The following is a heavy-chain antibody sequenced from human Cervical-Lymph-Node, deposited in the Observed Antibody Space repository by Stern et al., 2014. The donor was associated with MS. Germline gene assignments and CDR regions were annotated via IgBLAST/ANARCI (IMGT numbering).Heavy chain of an antibody. V-gene: IGHV3-30*18. CDR2: ISYDGSNK. D-gene: IGHD6-6*01. CDR3: AKEIAARRGTFDY. Sequence: VQLVESGGGVVQPGRSLRLSCAASGFTFSRYGMHWVRQAPGKGLEWVAVISYDGSNKYYADSVKGRFTISRDNSKNTLYLQMNSLRAEDTAVYYCAKEIAARRGTFDYWGQGTLVTVSS. J-gene: IGHJ4*02. CDR1: GFTFSRYG.